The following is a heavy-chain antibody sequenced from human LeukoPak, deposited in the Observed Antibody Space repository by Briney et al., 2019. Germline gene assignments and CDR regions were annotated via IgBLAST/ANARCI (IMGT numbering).Heavy chain of an antibody. J-gene: IGHJ4*02. CDR3: ARVLRYDFWSAYYFDY. D-gene: IGHD3-3*01. CDR2: ISTYNGNT. V-gene: IGHV1-18*01. Sequence: GAPVKVSCKASGYTFNSYDISWVRQAPGQGLEWMAWISTYNGNTNYALQVQGRATMTTDTSTSTAYMELRSLRSDDTAVYCCARVLRYDFWSAYYFDYWGQGTLVTVSS. CDR1: GYTFNSYD.